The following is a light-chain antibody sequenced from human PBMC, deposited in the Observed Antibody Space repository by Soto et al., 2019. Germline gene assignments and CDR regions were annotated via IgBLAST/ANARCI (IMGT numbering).Light chain of an antibody. V-gene: IGLV4-69*01. Sequence: QPVLTQSPSASASLGASVKLTCTLNSGHNSYAIAWHQQQPEKGPRYLMKLNSDGSHNKGDGIPDRFSGSSSGAERYLTISSIQSEDEADYYCQTWGTGIQVFGGGTKLTVL. CDR1: SGHNSYA. CDR3: QTWGTGIQV. CDR2: LNSDGSH. J-gene: IGLJ2*01.